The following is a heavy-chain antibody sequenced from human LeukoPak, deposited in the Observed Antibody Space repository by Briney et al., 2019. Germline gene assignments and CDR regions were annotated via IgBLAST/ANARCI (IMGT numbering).Heavy chain of an antibody. D-gene: IGHD5-24*01. J-gene: IGHJ4*02. CDR3: ARISRDGYSY. CDR2: INHSGST. Sequence: GSLRLSCVASGFSFSSYWMSWIRQPPGKGLEWIGEINHSGSTNYNPSLKSRVTISVDTSKNQFSLKLSSVTAADTAVYYCARISRDGYSYWGQGTLVTVSS. V-gene: IGHV4-34*01. CDR1: GFSFSSYW.